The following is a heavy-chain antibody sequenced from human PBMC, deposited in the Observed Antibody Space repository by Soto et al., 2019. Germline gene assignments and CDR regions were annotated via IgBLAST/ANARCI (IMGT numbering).Heavy chain of an antibody. Sequence: EVYLVESGGGVVRPGGSLRLSCAASGFGFDEYGMSWVRQGPGKGLEWVSGINRHGDSTGYADSVKGRFTISRDNAKNSLYLQMNGLRVEDTAFYYCARDHRWGYEYGDYGDSWGQGTLVTGSS. D-gene: IGHD4-17*01. J-gene: IGHJ4*02. CDR3: ARDHRWGYEYGDYGDS. V-gene: IGHV3-20*04. CDR2: INRHGDST. CDR1: GFGFDEYG.